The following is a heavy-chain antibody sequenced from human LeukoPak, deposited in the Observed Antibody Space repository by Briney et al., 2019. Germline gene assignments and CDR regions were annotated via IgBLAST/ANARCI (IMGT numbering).Heavy chain of an antibody. J-gene: IGHJ4*02. CDR1: GFTFSSNW. Sequence: GGSLRLSCAASGFTFSSNWMHWVRQAPGKGLVWVSRSNEDGSTTNYADSVKGRFTISRDNAKNTLYLQMNSLTAEDTAVYYCVRDLGGRSGHWGQGTLVTVSS. V-gene: IGHV3-74*01. D-gene: IGHD1-26*01. CDR3: VRDLGGRSGH. CDR2: SNEDGSTT.